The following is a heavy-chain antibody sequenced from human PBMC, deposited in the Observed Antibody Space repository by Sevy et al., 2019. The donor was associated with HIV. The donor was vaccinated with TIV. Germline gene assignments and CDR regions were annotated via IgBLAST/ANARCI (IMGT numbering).Heavy chain of an antibody. CDR2: ISGYNGNT. V-gene: IGHV1-18*01. CDR3: ARDRVPTTGPSIFYYYMDV. CDR1: GYPFTSYG. Sequence: ASVKVSCKASGYPFTSYGISWVRQAPGQGLEWMGWISGYNGNTNYTQKLQGRVTMTTDTSTSTAYMELRSLRSDDTAVYYCARDRVPTTGPSIFYYYMDVWGKGTTVTVSS. D-gene: IGHD1-1*01. J-gene: IGHJ6*03.